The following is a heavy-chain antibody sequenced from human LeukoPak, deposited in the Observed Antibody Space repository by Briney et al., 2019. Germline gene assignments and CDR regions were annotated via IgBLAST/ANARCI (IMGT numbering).Heavy chain of an antibody. CDR2: INPSGGST. CDR1: GYTFTSYD. Sequence: ASVKVSCKASGYTFTSYDINWVRQAPGQGLEWMGIINPSGGSTSYAQKFQGRVTMTRDTSTSTVYMELSSLRSEDTAVYYCARDPSRWLQWLYFDYWGQGTLVTVSS. V-gene: IGHV1-46*01. CDR3: ARDPSRWLQWLYFDY. J-gene: IGHJ4*02. D-gene: IGHD5-24*01.